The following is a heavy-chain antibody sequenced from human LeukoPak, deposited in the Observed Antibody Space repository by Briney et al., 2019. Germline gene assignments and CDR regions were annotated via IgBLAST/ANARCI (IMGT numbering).Heavy chain of an antibody. J-gene: IGHJ4*02. CDR3: ARDFFIAAAGTDY. D-gene: IGHD6-13*01. Sequence: EASVKVSCKASGGTFSSYAISWVRQAPGQGLEWMGRIIPILGIANYAQKFQGRVTITADKSTSTAYMELSSLRSEDTAVYYCARDFFIAAAGTDYWGQGTLVTVSS. V-gene: IGHV1-69*04. CDR2: IIPILGIA. CDR1: GGTFSSYA.